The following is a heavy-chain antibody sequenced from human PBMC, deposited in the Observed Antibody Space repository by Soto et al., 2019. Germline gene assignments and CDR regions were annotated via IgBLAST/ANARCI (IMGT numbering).Heavy chain of an antibody. Sequence: SVKVSCKXSGGTFSSYAISWVRQAPGQGLEWMGGIIPIFGTANYAQKFQGRVTITADESTSTAYMELSSLRSEDTAVYYCARAGCNAAGDWFDPWGQGTLVTVSS. CDR1: GGTFSSYA. D-gene: IGHD2-15*01. J-gene: IGHJ5*02. CDR2: IIPIFGTA. V-gene: IGHV1-69*13. CDR3: ARAGCNAAGDWFDP.